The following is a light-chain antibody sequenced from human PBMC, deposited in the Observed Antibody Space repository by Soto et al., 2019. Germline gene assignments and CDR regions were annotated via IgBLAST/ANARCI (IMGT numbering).Light chain of an antibody. J-gene: IGLJ2*01. Sequence: QSVLTQSPSASASLGDSVKLTCTLSSGHSSYAIAWHQQQPEKGPRYLMKLNSDGSHSKGDGIPDRFSGSSSGAERYLTISSLQSEDEADYYCQIWGTGTYVVFGGGTKLTV. V-gene: IGLV4-69*01. CDR2: LNSDGSH. CDR1: SGHSSYA. CDR3: QIWGTGTYVV.